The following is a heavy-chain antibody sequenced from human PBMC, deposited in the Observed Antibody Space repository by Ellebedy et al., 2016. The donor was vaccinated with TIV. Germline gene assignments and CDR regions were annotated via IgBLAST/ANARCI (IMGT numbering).Heavy chain of an antibody. CDR1: GGSFSGYS. J-gene: IGHJ4*02. Sequence: MPSETLSLTCAVYGGSFSGYSWSWIRQPPGKGLEWIGEINHSGSTNYNPSLKSRVTISVDTSKNQFSLKLSSVTAADTAVYYCARLYDSSGYYLDYWGQGTLVTVSS. CDR2: INHSGST. D-gene: IGHD3-22*01. V-gene: IGHV4-34*01. CDR3: ARLYDSSGYYLDY.